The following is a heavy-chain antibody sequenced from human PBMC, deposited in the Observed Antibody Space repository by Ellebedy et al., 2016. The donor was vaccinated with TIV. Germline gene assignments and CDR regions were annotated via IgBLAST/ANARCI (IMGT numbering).Heavy chain of an antibody. V-gene: IGHV4-39*07. CDR3: ARDPALPRGRFDP. Sequence: MPSETLSLTCTVSGGSISNSDYYWNWIRQPPGKGLEWIGSIYYRGSAYYNPSPKSRVTVSVDTSKNQFSLNLSSVTAADTAVYYCARDPALPRGRFDPWGQGTLVTVSS. CDR1: GGSISNSDYY. J-gene: IGHJ5*02. CDR2: IYYRGSA.